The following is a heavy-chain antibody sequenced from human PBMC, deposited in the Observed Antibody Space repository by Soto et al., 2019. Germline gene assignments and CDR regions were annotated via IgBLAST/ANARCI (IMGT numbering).Heavy chain of an antibody. CDR3: AREEGPLDTIFGAAGGGRRNYYYYYGMDV. Sequence: GASVKVSCKASGGTFSSYAISWVRQAPGQGLEWMGGIIPIFGTANYAQKFQGRVTITADESTSTAYMELSSLRSEDTAVYYCAREEGPLDTIFGAAGGGRRNYYYYYGMDVWGQGTTVTVSS. CDR2: IIPIFGTA. CDR1: GGTFSSYA. J-gene: IGHJ6*02. D-gene: IGHD3-3*01. V-gene: IGHV1-69*13.